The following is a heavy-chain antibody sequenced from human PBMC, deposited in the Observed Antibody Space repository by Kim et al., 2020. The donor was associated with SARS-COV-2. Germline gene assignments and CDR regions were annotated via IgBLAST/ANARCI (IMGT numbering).Heavy chain of an antibody. D-gene: IGHD3-3*01. CDR3: ARGYPLRTSGAHPAFEI. Sequence: ASVKVSCKASGYTFIGYYIHWVRQAPGQGLEWMGRINPNSGEANYAPRFQGRVTMTRDTSISTAYVEVSSLRSDDTAVYYCARGYPLRTSGAHPAFEIWGQGTMGIVSS. V-gene: IGHV1-2*06. CDR2: INPNSGEA. CDR1: GYTFIGYY. J-gene: IGHJ3*02.